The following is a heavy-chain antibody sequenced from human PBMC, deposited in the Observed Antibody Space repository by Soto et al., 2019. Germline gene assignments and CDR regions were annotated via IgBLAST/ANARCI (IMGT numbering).Heavy chain of an antibody. CDR1: GYTFTSYY. CDR3: ARDRCDTTSCYECDY. V-gene: IGHV1-46*01. CDR2: INPSGGST. J-gene: IGHJ4*02. Sequence: QVQLVQSGAEVKKSGASVKVSCKASGYTFTSYYMHWVRQAPGQGLEWMGIINPSGGSTRFAQNFQGRVTRTRDTSTTTVYMKLSSLTSDDTAVYYCARDRCDTTSCYECDYWGQGTLVTVSS. D-gene: IGHD2-2*01.